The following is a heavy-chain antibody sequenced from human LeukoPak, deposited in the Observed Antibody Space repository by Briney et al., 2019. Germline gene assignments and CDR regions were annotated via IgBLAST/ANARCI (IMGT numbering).Heavy chain of an antibody. CDR3: ARVEKYYYDSSGPGWFDP. V-gene: IGHV4-39*07. CDR1: GGSISSSSYY. J-gene: IGHJ5*02. D-gene: IGHD3-22*01. Sequence: PSETLSLTCTVSGGSISSSSYYWGWIRQPPGKGLEWIGSIYYSGSTYYNPSLKSRVTISVDTSKNQFSLKLSSVTAADTAVYYCARVEKYYYDSSGPGWFDPWGQGTLVTVSS. CDR2: IYYSGST.